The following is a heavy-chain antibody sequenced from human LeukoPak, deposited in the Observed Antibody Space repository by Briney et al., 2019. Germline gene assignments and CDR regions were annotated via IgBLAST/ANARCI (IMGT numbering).Heavy chain of an antibody. CDR1: GYTFTGYY. Sequence: GASVKVSCKASGYTFTGYYMHWVRQAPGQGLEWMGWINPNSGGTNYAQKLQGRVTMTRDTSISTAYMELSRLRSDDTAVYYCARAHYDILTGYYNVPYFDYWGQGTLVTVSS. J-gene: IGHJ4*02. CDR3: ARAHYDILTGYYNVPYFDY. V-gene: IGHV1-2*02. CDR2: INPNSGGT. D-gene: IGHD3-9*01.